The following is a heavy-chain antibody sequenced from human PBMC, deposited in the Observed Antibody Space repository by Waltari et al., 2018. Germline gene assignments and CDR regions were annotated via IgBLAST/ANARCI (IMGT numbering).Heavy chain of an antibody. CDR2: IYYSGST. Sequence: QLQLQESGPGLVKPSETLSLTCTVSGGSISSSSYYWGWIRQPPGKGLEWIGSIYYSGSTYYNPSLKSRVTISVDTSKNQFSLKLSSGTAADTAVYFCGIAVAGYYFDYWGQGTLVTVSS. CDR3: GIAVAGYYFDY. J-gene: IGHJ4*02. V-gene: IGHV4-39*01. D-gene: IGHD6-19*01. CDR1: GGSISSSSYY.